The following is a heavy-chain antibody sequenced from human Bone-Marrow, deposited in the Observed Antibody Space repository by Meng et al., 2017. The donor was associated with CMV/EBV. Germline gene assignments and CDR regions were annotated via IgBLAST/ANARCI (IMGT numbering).Heavy chain of an antibody. CDR2: ISGDGSST. CDR1: GFTLRSYW. D-gene: IGHD3-3*01. Sequence: GGSLRLSCAASGFTLRSYWMHWVRQIPGKGLVWVSRISGDGSSTTYADSVKGRFTISRDNTKNTVHLQMNSLRVEDTAIYYCARDRLSPFYDSGSGAHATTHGVDVWGQGTMVTV. J-gene: IGHJ6*02. V-gene: IGHV3-74*03. CDR3: ARDRLSPFYDSGSGAHATTHGVDV.